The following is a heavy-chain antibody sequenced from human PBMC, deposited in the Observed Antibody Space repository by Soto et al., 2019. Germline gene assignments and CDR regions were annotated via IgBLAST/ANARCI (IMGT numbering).Heavy chain of an antibody. D-gene: IGHD3-22*01. CDR2: VFSSGTT. CDR3: ARYHYYDTRWFDP. CDR1: GGSIGSSTQY. Sequence: SETLSLTCTVSGGSIGSSTQYWGWIRQPPGQGLEWIGDVFSSGTTYYNPSLKSRVTISVDTSKNQFSLKLSSVTAADSAIYYCARYHYYDTRWFDPWGQGTLVTVSS. V-gene: IGHV4-39*01. J-gene: IGHJ5*02.